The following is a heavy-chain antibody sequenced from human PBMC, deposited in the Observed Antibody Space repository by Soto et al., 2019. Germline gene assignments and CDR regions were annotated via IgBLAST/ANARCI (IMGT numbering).Heavy chain of an antibody. CDR3: ATDSWGREV. Sequence: QVQLVESGGGVVQPGRSLRLSCAASGFSFSSYNMHWVRQAPGKGLEWVTVIWRDGNSQSHADSVKGRFTDSRDNSKNTPYLQMDSLRGEDTAVYYCATDSWGREVWGQGTTVTVSS. CDR1: GFSFSSYN. V-gene: IGHV3-33*01. D-gene: IGHD7-27*01. CDR2: IWRDGNSQ. J-gene: IGHJ6*02.